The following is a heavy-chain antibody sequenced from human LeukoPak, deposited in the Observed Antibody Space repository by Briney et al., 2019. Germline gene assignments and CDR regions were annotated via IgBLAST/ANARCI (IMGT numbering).Heavy chain of an antibody. Sequence: SETLSLTCTVPGGSISSSSYYWGWIRQPPGKGLEWIGSIYYSGSTYYNPSLKSRVTISVDTSKNQFSLKLNSVTAAETAMYFCARGGVGGYDYFDSWGQGTLVAVSS. CDR3: ARGGVGGYDYFDS. CDR2: IYYSGST. CDR1: GGSISSSSYY. V-gene: IGHV4-39*07. D-gene: IGHD5-12*01. J-gene: IGHJ4*02.